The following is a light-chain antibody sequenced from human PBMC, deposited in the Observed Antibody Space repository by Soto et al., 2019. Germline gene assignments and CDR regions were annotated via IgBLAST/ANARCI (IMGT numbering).Light chain of an antibody. Sequence: EIVLTQSPATLSLSPGERAARSCRASQSVSSYLAWYQQKPGQAPRLLIYDASKRATGIPARFSGSGSGTDFTRTISILEPEDFAVYFCQQRSNWPFTFGGGTKVEI. V-gene: IGKV3-11*01. CDR2: DAS. CDR1: QSVSSY. CDR3: QQRSNWPFT. J-gene: IGKJ4*01.